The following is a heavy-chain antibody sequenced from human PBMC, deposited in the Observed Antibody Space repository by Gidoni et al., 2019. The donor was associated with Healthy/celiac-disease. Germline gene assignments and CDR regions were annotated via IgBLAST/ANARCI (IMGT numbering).Heavy chain of an antibody. Sequence: EVKLVESGGGLVKPGASTRLSCAASGFTFSSYSMNWVRQAPGEGLEWVSSISSSSSYIYYADSVKGRYTISRDNAKNSLYLQMNSLRAEDTAVYYCARDHEVFDYWGQGTLVTVSS. CDR1: GFTFSSYS. CDR2: ISSSSSYI. J-gene: IGHJ4*02. CDR3: ARDHEVFDY. V-gene: IGHV3-21*01.